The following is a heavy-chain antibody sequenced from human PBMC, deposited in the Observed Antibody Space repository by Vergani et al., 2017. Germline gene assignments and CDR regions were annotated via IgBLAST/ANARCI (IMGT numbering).Heavy chain of an antibody. CDR2: IYSGGST. Sequence: EVQLVESGGGLVKPGGSLRLSCAASGFNFSSYSMNWVRQAPGKGLEWVSVIYSGGSTYYADSVKGRFTISRDNSKNTLYLQMNSLRAEDTAVYYCARDGEHDAFDIWGQGTMVTVSS. D-gene: IGHD1-26*01. CDR3: ARDGEHDAFDI. V-gene: IGHV3-66*01. CDR1: GFNFSSYS. J-gene: IGHJ3*02.